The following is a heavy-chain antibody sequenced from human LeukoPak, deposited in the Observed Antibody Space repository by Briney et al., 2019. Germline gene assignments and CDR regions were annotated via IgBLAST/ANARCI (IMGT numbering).Heavy chain of an antibody. D-gene: IGHD6-13*01. Sequence: PGGSLRLSCAASGFTFSSYEMNWVRQAPGKGLEWVSYISSSGSTIYYADSVKGRFTISRGNAKNSLYLQMNSLRAEDTAVYYCARAVEQLVPNFDYWGQGTLVTVSS. J-gene: IGHJ4*02. CDR1: GFTFSSYE. V-gene: IGHV3-48*03. CDR2: ISSSGSTI. CDR3: ARAVEQLVPNFDY.